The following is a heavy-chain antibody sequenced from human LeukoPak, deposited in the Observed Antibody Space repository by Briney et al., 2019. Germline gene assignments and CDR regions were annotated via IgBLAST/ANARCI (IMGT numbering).Heavy chain of an antibody. Sequence: ASVKVSCKASGYTFTSYYMHWVRQAPGQGLEWMGIINPSGGSTSYAQKFQGRVTTTRDTSTSTVYMELSSLRSEDTAVYYCARLGEVWSGYNYYFDYWGQGTLVTVSS. CDR2: INPSGGST. V-gene: IGHV1-46*01. CDR3: ARLGEVWSGYNYYFDY. D-gene: IGHD3-3*01. CDR1: GYTFTSYY. J-gene: IGHJ4*02.